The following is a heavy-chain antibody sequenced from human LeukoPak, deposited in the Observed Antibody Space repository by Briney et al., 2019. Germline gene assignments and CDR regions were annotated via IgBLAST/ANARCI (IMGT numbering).Heavy chain of an antibody. CDR1: GGSVTSGPNY. V-gene: IGHV4-61*02. Sequence: TLSLTCSVSGGSVTSGPNYWNWIRRPAGKGLEWIGRIQTSGRVNYNPSLKSRVTVYLDTPKNLVSLQLTSVTAADTAAYYCARDRGNGDYGDYFDSWGQGTQVTVSS. CDR2: IQTSGRV. J-gene: IGHJ4*02. CDR3: ARDRGNGDYGDYFDS. D-gene: IGHD4-17*01.